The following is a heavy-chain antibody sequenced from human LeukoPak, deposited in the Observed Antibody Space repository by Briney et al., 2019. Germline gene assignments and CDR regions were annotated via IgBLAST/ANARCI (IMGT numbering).Heavy chain of an antibody. D-gene: IGHD6-19*01. Sequence: SETLSLTCTVSGGSISSYYWSWIWPPPGKGLEGIGYIYYSGSANHNPYLKSRVTISVDTSKNQSSLKLSSVTAADTAVYYCARVRYSSGWYGVDYGGQGTLLTVPS. CDR3: ARVRYSSGWYGVDY. CDR2: IYYSGSA. CDR1: GGSISSYY. V-gene: IGHV4-59*01. J-gene: IGHJ4*02.